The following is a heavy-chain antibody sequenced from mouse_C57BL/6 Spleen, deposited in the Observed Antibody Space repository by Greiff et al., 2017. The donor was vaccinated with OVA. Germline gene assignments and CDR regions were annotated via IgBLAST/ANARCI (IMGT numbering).Heavy chain of an antibody. CDR1: GYTFTSYW. D-gene: IGHD1-1*01. CDR2: IDPNSGGT. J-gene: IGHJ4*01. CDR3: ASPITTVVADAMDY. V-gene: IGHV1-72*01. Sequence: VQLQQPGAELVKPGASVKLSCKASGYTFTSYWMHWVKQRPGRGLEWIGRIDPNSGGTKYNEKFKGKATLTVDKPSSTAYMQLSSLTSEDSAVYYCASPITTVVADAMDYWGQGTSVTVSS.